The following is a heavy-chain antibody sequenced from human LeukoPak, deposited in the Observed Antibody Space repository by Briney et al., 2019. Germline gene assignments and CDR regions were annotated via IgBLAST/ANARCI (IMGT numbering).Heavy chain of an antibody. Sequence: GGSLRLSCEASGFTFTTYSINWVRQAPGKGLEWVSSISSTIVYTYYADSVKGRFTISRDNANNSLFLQMNSLRAEDTAVYYCARVYGSGPFYYYGMDVWGQGTTVTVSS. CDR1: GFTFTTYS. D-gene: IGHD3-10*01. CDR2: ISSTIVYT. V-gene: IGHV3-21*01. CDR3: ARVYGSGPFYYYGMDV. J-gene: IGHJ6*02.